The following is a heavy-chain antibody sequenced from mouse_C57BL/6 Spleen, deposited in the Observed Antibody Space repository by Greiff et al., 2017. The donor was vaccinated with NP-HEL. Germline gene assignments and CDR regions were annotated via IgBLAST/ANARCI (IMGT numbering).Heavy chain of an antibody. V-gene: IGHV2-6*02. Sequence: QVQLKESGPGLVAPSQSLSITCTVSGFSLTSYGVHWVRQPPGKGLEWLVVIWSDGSTTYYSAPKSRLTINKDNYKSQVYIKMNSLQTDDTAMYYCARDDGYYTFDYWGQGTLVTVSA. J-gene: IGHJ3*01. CDR1: GFSLTSYG. CDR3: ARDDGYYTFDY. D-gene: IGHD2-3*01. CDR2: IWSDGST.